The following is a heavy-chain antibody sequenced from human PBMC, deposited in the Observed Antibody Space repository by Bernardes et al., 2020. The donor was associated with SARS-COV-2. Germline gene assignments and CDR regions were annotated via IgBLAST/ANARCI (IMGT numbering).Heavy chain of an antibody. Sequence: GGSLRLSCAASGFTFSSYWMSWVRQAPGKGLEWVANIKQDGSEKYYVDSVKGRFTISRDNAKNSLYLQMNSLRAEDTAVYYCARIGYSWRGIDWFDPWGQGTLVTVSS. D-gene: IGHD2-15*01. CDR1: GFTFSSYW. CDR3: ARIGYSWRGIDWFDP. CDR2: IKQDGSEK. V-gene: IGHV3-7*01. J-gene: IGHJ5*02.